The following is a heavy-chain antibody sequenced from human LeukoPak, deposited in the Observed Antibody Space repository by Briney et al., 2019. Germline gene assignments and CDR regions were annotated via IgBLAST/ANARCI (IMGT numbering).Heavy chain of an antibody. J-gene: IGHJ4*01. V-gene: IGHV3-21*01. CDR3: ARDGTAPGLYFDL. CDR2: ISSSSSYI. D-gene: IGHD6-13*01. CDR1: GFTFSSYS. Sequence: GGSLRLSCAASGFTFSSYSMNWVRQAPGKGLEWVSSISSSSSYIYYADSVKGRFTISRDNAKNSLYLQMSSLRAEDTAVYYCARDGTAPGLYFDLWGQGTLVTVSS.